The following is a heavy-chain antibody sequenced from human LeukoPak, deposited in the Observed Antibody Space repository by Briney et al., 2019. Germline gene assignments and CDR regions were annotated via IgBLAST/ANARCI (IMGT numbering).Heavy chain of an antibody. V-gene: IGHV3-23*01. D-gene: IGHD6-19*01. CDR2: ISGSGGST. CDR3: AKGCTYGIAVASGDY. Sequence: PGGSLRLSCAASGFTFSSYGMHWVRQAPGKGLEWVSAISGSGGSTYYADSVKGRFTISRDNSKNTLYLQMNSLRAEDTAVYYCAKGCTYGIAVASGDYWGQGTLVTVSS. J-gene: IGHJ4*02. CDR1: GFTFSSYG.